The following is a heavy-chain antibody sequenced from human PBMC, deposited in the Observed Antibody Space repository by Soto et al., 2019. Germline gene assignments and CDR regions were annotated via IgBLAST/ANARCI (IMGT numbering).Heavy chain of an antibody. CDR2: ISPSTGNT. Sequence: QVQLVQSGAEVTEPGASVKLSCQASGYTFMNYAISWVRQAPGQGLEWMGWISPSTGNTDQAQNFQDRVTMTLDTSTNTANMELRTLRSDDSAVYYCARCYCSVGSCYTCWHFDLWGRGTLVTVSS. CDR3: ARCYCSVGSCYTCWHFDL. V-gene: IGHV1-18*01. J-gene: IGHJ2*01. CDR1: GYTFMNYA. D-gene: IGHD2-15*01.